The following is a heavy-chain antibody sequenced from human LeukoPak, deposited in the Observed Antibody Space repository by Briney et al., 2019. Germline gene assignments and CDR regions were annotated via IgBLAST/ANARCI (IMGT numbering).Heavy chain of an antibody. D-gene: IGHD3-10*01. CDR2: IYYSGST. J-gene: IGHJ4*02. CDR1: GGSISSSSYY. CDR3: ARTISHYFDY. Sequence: PSETLSLTCTVSGGSISSSSYYWGWIRQPPGKGLEWIGSIYYSGSTYYNPSLKNRVTISVDTSKNQFSLKLSSVTAADTAVYYCARTISHYFDYWGQGPRSPSPQ. V-gene: IGHV4-39*01.